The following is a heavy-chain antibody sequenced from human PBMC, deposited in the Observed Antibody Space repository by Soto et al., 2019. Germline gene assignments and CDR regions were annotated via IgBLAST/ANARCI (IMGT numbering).Heavy chain of an antibody. V-gene: IGHV3-23*01. CDR3: AKWSYFDWLFYLNSFDY. CDR1: GFTFSSYA. D-gene: IGHD3-9*01. Sequence: GGSLRLSCAASGFTFSSYAMSWVRQAPGKGLEWVSAISGSGGSTYYADSVKGRFTISRDNSKNTLYLQMNSLRAEDTAVYYCAKWSYFDWLFYLNSFDYWGRGTLVTVSS. CDR2: ISGSGGST. J-gene: IGHJ4*02.